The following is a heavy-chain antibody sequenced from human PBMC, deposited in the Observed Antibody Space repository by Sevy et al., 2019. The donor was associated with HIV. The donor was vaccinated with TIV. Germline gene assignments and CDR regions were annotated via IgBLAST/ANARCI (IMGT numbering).Heavy chain of an antibody. CDR3: ARDQHDYAGNVRTGWFDP. D-gene: IGHD4-17*01. CDR1: GFTFSSYT. Sequence: GRSLRLSCAASGFTFSSYTMHWVRQAPGKGLEWVANIIYDGSMKYYADSVKGRFTISRDNSKNTLYLQMNSLSAEDTAVYYCARDQHDYAGNVRTGWFDPWGQGILVIVSS. V-gene: IGHV3-30-3*01. J-gene: IGHJ5*02. CDR2: IIYDGSMK.